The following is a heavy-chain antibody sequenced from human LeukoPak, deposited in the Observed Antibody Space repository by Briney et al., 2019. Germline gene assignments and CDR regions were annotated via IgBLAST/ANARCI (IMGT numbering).Heavy chain of an antibody. V-gene: IGHV3-53*01. CDR1: GFTFSSY. CDR3: AGESPNYFDY. J-gene: IGHJ4*02. CDR2: IYSGGST. Sequence: GGSLRLSCAASGFTFSSYMSWVRQAPGKGLEWVSVIYSGGSTYYADSVKGRFTISRDNSKNTLYLQMNSLRVEDTAVYYCAGESPNYFDYWGQGTLVIVSS.